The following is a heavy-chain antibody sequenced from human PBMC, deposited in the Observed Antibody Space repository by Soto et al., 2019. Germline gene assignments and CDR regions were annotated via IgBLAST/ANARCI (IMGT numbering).Heavy chain of an antibody. V-gene: IGHV1-69*01. CDR2: IIPIFGTA. J-gene: IGHJ4*02. CDR3: ARGWGYDSNGYYYAY. Sequence: QVQLVQSGAEVRKPGSSVKVSCKASGGTFSRHAISWVRQAPGQGLEWMGGIIPIFGTANHAQKFEGRVTSIADESTRTVYMELSSLGCEDTAMYYCARGWGYDSNGYYYAYWGQGTLVIGSS. D-gene: IGHD3-22*01. CDR1: GGTFSRHA.